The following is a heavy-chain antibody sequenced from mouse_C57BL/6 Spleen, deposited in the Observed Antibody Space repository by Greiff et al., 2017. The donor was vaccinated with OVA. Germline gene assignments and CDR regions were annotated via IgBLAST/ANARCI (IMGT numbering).Heavy chain of an antibody. J-gene: IGHJ2*01. CDR3: TRRNFRVPYFDY. D-gene: IGHD3-3*01. CDR2: IDPETGGT. Sequence: QVQLQQSGAELVRPGASVTLSCKASGYTFTDYEMHWVKQTPVHGLEWIGAIDPETGGTAYNQKFKGKAILTAEKSSSTAYMELRSLTSEDSAVYYCTRRNFRVPYFDYWGQGTTLTVSS. V-gene: IGHV1-15*01. CDR1: GYTFTDYE.